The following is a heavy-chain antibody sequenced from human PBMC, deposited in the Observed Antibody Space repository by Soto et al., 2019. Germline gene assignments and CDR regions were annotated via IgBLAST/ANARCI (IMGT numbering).Heavy chain of an antibody. J-gene: IGHJ6*03. Sequence: QVQLQQWGAGLLKPSETLSLTCAVYGGSFSGYYWSWIRQPPGKGLEWIGEINHSGSTNYNPSLKSRVTISVDTSKNQFSLKLSSVTAADTAVYYCARGIPAPNYYYYMDVWGKGTTVTVSS. V-gene: IGHV4-34*01. CDR1: GGSFSGYY. CDR3: ARGIPAPNYYYYMDV. D-gene: IGHD2-2*01. CDR2: INHSGST.